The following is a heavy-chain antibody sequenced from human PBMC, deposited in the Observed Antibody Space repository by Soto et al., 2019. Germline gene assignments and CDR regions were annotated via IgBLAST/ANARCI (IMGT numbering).Heavy chain of an antibody. J-gene: IGHJ4*02. V-gene: IGHV1-18*01. CDR1: GYTFTIYG. CDR3: ARDTGYCSSASFRPFHY. CDR2: ISAYNGNT. D-gene: IGHD2-2*01. Sequence: ASVKVSCKASGYTFTIYGISWVRQAPGQGLEWMGWISAYNGNTNYAQNLQGRVTMTTDTSTSTAYMELRSLRSDDTAVYYCARDTGYCSSASFRPFHYCRQVNLVTVSS.